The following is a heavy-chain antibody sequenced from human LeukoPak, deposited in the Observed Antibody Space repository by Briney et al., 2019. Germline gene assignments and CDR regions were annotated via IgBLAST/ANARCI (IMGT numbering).Heavy chain of an antibody. CDR2: IRYDGSNK. CDR1: GFAFSSYG. Sequence: GGSLRLSCAASGFAFSSYGMHWVRQAPGKGLEWVAFIRYDGSNKYYADSVKGRFTISRDKSKNTLYLQMNSLRAEDTAVYYCAKDGRQRKTYFYGSGSANAFDIWGQGTMVTVSS. J-gene: IGHJ3*02. V-gene: IGHV3-30*02. D-gene: IGHD3-10*01. CDR3: AKDGRQRKTYFYGSGSANAFDI.